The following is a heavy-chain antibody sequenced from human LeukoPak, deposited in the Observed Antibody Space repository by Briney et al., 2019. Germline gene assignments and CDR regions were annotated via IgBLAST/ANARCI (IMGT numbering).Heavy chain of an antibody. V-gene: IGHV3-33*01. CDR3: ARAKQLYYYYYMDV. CDR1: GFTFSSYG. CDR2: IWYDGSNK. Sequence: GGSLRLSCAASGFTFSSYGMHWVRQAPGKGLEWVAVIWYDGSNKYYADSVKGRFTISRDNSKNTLYLQMNSLRAEDTALYHCARAKQLYYYYYMDVWGKGTTVTVSS. J-gene: IGHJ6*03. D-gene: IGHD6-13*01.